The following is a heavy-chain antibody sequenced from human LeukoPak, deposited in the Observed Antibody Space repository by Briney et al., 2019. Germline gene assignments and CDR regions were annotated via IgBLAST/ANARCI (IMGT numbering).Heavy chain of an antibody. D-gene: IGHD4-17*01. Sequence: GASVTVSCKASGYTFTVYYMHWVRQAPGQGLEWMGWINPNSGGTNYAQKFQGRVTMTRDTSISTAYMELSRLRSDDTAVYYCARGRMGDYGDSHFDYWGQGTLVTVSS. V-gene: IGHV1-2*02. J-gene: IGHJ4*02. CDR1: GYTFTVYY. CDR3: ARGRMGDYGDSHFDY. CDR2: INPNSGGT.